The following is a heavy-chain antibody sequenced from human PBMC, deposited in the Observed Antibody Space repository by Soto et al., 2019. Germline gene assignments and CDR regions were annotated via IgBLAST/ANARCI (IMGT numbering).Heavy chain of an antibody. D-gene: IGHD2-15*01. V-gene: IGHV3-23*01. CDR3: AKARVSDGIYSSDY. CDR2: ISGTGSTT. CDR1: GFTFRSYA. Sequence: GGSQRLSCTASGFTFRSYAMSWVRQAPGKGLEWVSVISGTGSTTYYADSVKGRFTVSKDISKKTVYLQMNSLRVEDTAIYYCAKARVSDGIYSSDYWGRGVLVTVSS. J-gene: IGHJ4*02.